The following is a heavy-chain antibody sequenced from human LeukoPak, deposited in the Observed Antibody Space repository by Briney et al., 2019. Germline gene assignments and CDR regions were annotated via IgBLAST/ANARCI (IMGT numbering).Heavy chain of an antibody. CDR1: GGSISSYY. J-gene: IGHJ3*02. D-gene: IGHD6-13*01. Sequence: SETLSLTCTVSGGSISSYYWSWIRQPPGKGLEWIGYIYDSESTNYNPSLKSRVTILIDTSKSQFSLKLSSVTAADTAVYYCARHSAHSSTNDAFDIWGQGTMVTVSS. V-gene: IGHV4-59*01. CDR3: ARHSAHSSTNDAFDI. CDR2: IYDSEST.